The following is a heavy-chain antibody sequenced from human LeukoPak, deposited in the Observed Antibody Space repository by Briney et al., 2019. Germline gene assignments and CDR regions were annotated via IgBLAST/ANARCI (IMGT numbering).Heavy chain of an antibody. D-gene: IGHD3-10*01. CDR3: ARDSFGIRGFDH. J-gene: IGHJ4*02. CDR2: VDPSGDIA. V-gene: IGHV1-46*01. CDR1: GYTFIHYY. Sequence: ASVKVSCKTSGYTFIHYYMHWVRQASGEGFEWMGIVDPSGDIATYAQKFQGRVTLTTDTSTSTFYMELSSLRSEDTAIYYCARDSFGIRGFDHWGQGTPVTVSS.